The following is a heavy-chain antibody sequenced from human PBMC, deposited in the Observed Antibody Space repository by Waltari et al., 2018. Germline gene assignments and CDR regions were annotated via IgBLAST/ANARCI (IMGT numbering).Heavy chain of an antibody. CDR1: GFTFSNFW. J-gene: IGHJ4*02. Sequence: EVDLVESGGGLVQPGGSLRLSCAASGFTFSNFWMNWARQAPGKGPEWVANIKQDGSEEYYVDSVKGRFTISRDNAKNSLYLQMNSLRVEDTAVYYCVRGAGWLLEYWGQGTLATVSS. CDR3: VRGAGWLLEY. CDR2: IKQDGSEE. D-gene: IGHD3-10*01. V-gene: IGHV3-7*04.